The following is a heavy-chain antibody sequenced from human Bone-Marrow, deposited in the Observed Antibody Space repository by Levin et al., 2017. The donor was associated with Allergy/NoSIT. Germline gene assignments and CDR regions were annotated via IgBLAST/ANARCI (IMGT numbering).Heavy chain of an antibody. D-gene: IGHD5-18*01. J-gene: IGHJ4*02. V-gene: IGHV4-39*07. CDR3: ATQWIQLWSAAAYFDY. CDR1: GGSISSSSYY. Sequence: PSETLSLTCTVSGGSISSSSYYWGWIRQPPGKGLEWIGSIYYSGSTYYNPSLKSRVTISVDTSKNQFSLKLSSVTAADTAVYYCATQWIQLWSAAAYFDYWGQGTLVTVSS. CDR2: IYYSGST.